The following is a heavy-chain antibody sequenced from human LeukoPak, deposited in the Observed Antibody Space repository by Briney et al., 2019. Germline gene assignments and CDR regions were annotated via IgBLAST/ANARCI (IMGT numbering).Heavy chain of an antibody. D-gene: IGHD6-19*01. J-gene: IGHJ4*02. CDR1: RFTFSSYA. V-gene: IGHV3-30*04. CDR3: ARDFIRGIAVAGVFDY. CDR2: ISYDGSNK. Sequence: GGSLRLSCAASRFTFSSYAMHWVRQAPGKGLEWVAVISYDGSNKYYADSVKGRFTISRDNSKNTLYLQMNSLRAEDTAVYYCARDFIRGIAVAGVFDYWGQGTLVTVSS.